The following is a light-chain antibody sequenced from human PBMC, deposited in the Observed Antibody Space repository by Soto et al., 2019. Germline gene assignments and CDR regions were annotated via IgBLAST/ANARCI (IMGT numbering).Light chain of an antibody. CDR3: QQSYSSPQP. J-gene: IGKJ1*01. V-gene: IGKV1-39*01. CDR1: QSINRF. Sequence: DIQMTQSPSSLSASVGDRVSITCRAGQSINRFLNWYQQEPGKAPKLLIYGASNLQSGVPSRFRGSGSGTDFTLPISSLQPQDFATYFCQQSYSSPQPFGQGTKVETK. CDR2: GAS.